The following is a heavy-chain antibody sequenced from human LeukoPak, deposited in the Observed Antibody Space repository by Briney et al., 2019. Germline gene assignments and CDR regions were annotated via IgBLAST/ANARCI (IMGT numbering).Heavy chain of an antibody. CDR2: IYYTGST. CDR3: ASGRRLSRYYYGSGSPPVSL. J-gene: IGHJ6*02. Sequence: TSETLSLTCTVSGGSISGYYWSWIRQPPRKGLEWLAYIYYTGSTNYNPSLKSRVTISLDTSKNQFSLKLSSVTAADTAVYYCASGRRLSRYYYGSGSPPVSLWGQGTTVTVSS. V-gene: IGHV4-59*12. D-gene: IGHD3-10*01. CDR1: GGSISGYY.